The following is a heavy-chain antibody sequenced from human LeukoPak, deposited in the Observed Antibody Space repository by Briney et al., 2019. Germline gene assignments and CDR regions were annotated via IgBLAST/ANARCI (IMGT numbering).Heavy chain of an antibody. CDR1: GFTLSNYW. CDR2: IKQDGSKL. Sequence: GGSLRLSCAASGFTLSNYWMSWVRQAPGKGLEWVANIKQDGSKLSYVDSVKGRFTVSRDNAKNSLYLQMNSLRAEDTAVYYCARESSVVRGVITDFDYWGQGTLVTVSS. V-gene: IGHV3-7*01. D-gene: IGHD3-10*01. J-gene: IGHJ4*02. CDR3: ARESSVVRGVITDFDY.